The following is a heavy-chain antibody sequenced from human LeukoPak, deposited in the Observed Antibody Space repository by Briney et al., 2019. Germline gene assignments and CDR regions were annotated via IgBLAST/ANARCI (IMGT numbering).Heavy chain of an antibody. D-gene: IGHD5-18*01. V-gene: IGHV3-21*01. CDR1: GFTFSSYS. CDR2: ISSSSSYI. Sequence: GGSLRLSCAASGFTFSSYSMNWVRQAPGKGLEWVSFISSSSSYIYYADSVKGRFTISRDNAKNSLYLQMNSLRAEDTAVYYCARVDTGMVGAFDIWGQGTMVTVSS. J-gene: IGHJ3*02. CDR3: ARVDTGMVGAFDI.